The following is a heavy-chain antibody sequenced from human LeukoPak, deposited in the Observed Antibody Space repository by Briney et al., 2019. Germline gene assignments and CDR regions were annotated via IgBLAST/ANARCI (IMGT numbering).Heavy chain of an antibody. Sequence: ASLKVSRKASGYTLTRYDINWVPPATRQGGERMGWMNPNSGNTGNAQKFRGRVTMTRNTSISTAYMELSSLRSEDTAVYYCARYNAPVTTCAFDIWGQGTMVTVPS. CDR1: GYTLTRYD. CDR3: ARYNAPVTTCAFDI. CDR2: MNPNSGNT. J-gene: IGHJ3*02. D-gene: IGHD4-17*01. V-gene: IGHV1-8*01.